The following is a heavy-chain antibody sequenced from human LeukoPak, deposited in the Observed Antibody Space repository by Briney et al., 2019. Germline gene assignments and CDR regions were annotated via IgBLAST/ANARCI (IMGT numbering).Heavy chain of an antibody. Sequence: ASVKVSCKASGGTFSNYAISWVRQAPGQGPEWMGWINPNSGGTNYAQNFKGRVTMTRDTSISTAYMEVNSLTSDDTAVYYCARDLPKTGYVGALDIWGQGTMVTVSS. CDR3: ARDLPKTGYVGALDI. D-gene: IGHD5-12*01. CDR2: INPNSGGT. V-gene: IGHV1-2*02. CDR1: GGTFSNYA. J-gene: IGHJ3*02.